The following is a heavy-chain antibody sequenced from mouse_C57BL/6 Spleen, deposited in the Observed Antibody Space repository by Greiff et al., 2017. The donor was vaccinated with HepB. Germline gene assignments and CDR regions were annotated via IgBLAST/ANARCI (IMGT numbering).Heavy chain of an antibody. CDR1: GYAFSSSW. J-gene: IGHJ2*01. V-gene: IGHV1-82*01. D-gene: IGHD2-1*01. CDR2: IYPGDGDT. Sequence: QVQLQQSGPELVKPGASVKISCKASGYAFSSSWMNWVKQRPGKGLEWIGRIYPGDGDTNYNGKFKGKATLTADKSSSTAYMQLSSLTSEDSAVYFCARERGNYGFDYWGQGTTLTVSS. CDR3: ARERGNYGFDY.